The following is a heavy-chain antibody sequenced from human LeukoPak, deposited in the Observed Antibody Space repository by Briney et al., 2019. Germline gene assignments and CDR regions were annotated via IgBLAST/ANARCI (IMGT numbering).Heavy chain of an antibody. Sequence: ASVKVSCKASGYTFTSYAMNWVRQAPGQGLKWMGWINTNTGNPTYAQGFTGRFVFSLDTSVSTAYLQISSLKAEDTAVYYCARGGYSYGFDPIDYWGQGTLVTVSS. V-gene: IGHV7-4-1*02. CDR3: ARGGYSYGFDPIDY. J-gene: IGHJ4*02. D-gene: IGHD5-18*01. CDR2: INTNTGNP. CDR1: GYTFTSYA.